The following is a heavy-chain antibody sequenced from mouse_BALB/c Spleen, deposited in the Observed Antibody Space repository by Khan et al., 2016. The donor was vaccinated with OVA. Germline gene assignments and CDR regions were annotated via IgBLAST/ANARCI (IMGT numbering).Heavy chain of an antibody. CDR2: INTYTGEP. Sequence: LVESGPELKKPGETVKISCKASGYTFRNYGMNWVKQAPGKDLKWMGWINTYTGEPTYVDDFKGRFAFSLDTSASTAYLQINNLKNEDTATYFCARPPYFSYVMVYWGQGTSVTVSS. D-gene: IGHD2-10*01. CDR3: ARPPYFSYVMVY. V-gene: IGHV9-3-1*01. CDR1: GYTFRNYG. J-gene: IGHJ4*01.